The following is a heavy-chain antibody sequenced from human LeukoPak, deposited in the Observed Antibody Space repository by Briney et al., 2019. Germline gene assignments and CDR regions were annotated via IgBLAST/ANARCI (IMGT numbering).Heavy chain of an antibody. CDR3: ARERLNTMGDAFDI. CDR1: GFTFSDYE. D-gene: IGHD3-3*01. Sequence: GGSLRLSCATSGFTFSDYEMNWVRQAPGMGLEWLSYTRSTGDSEYAESVKGRFSVSRDNARKSLFLLMNSLRVEDTAVYYCARERLNTMGDAFDIWGQGTMVTVSS. V-gene: IGHV3-48*03. J-gene: IGHJ3*02. CDR2: TRSTGDS.